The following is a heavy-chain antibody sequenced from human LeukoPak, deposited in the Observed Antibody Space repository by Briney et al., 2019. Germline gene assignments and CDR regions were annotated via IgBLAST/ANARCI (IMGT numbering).Heavy chain of an antibody. D-gene: IGHD3-22*01. Sequence: GGSLRLSCAASGFTFSSYAMHWVRQAPGKGLEWVAVISYDGSNKYYADSVKGRFTISRDNSKNTLYLQMNSLRAEDTAVYYCAKVVFSYYYDSSGYYSAAFDYWGQGTLVTVSS. J-gene: IGHJ4*02. CDR2: ISYDGSNK. CDR1: GFTFSSYA. V-gene: IGHV3-30-3*01. CDR3: AKVVFSYYYDSSGYYSAAFDY.